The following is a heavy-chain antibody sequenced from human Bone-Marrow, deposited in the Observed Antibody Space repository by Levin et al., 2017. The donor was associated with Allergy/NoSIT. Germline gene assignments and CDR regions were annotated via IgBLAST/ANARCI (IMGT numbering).Heavy chain of an antibody. CDR1: GGSISSGDYY. CDR3: ARALAAAGFFHLYYYYGMDG. CDR2: IYYSGST. V-gene: IGHV4-30-4*01. Sequence: SETLSLTCTVSGGSISSGDYYWSWIRQPPGKGLEWIGYIYYSGSTYYNPSLKSRVTISVDTSKNQFSLKLSSVTAADTAVYYCARALAAAGFFHLYYYYGMDGWGQGTTVTVSS. J-gene: IGHJ6*02. D-gene: IGHD6-13*01.